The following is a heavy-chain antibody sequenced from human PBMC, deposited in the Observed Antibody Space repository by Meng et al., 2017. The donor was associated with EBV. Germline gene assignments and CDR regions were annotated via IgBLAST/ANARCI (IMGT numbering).Heavy chain of an antibody. CDR1: GGSVSSGSYY. CDR3: ARGRYYGDYFWFDP. V-gene: IGHV4-61*01. J-gene: IGHJ5*02. Sequence: QGPRPGLCPDRGKLSWTRSLTCPVPGGSVSSGSYYWRWIRQPPGKGLEWIGYIYYSGSTNYNPSLKSRVTISVDTSKNQFSLKLSSVTAADTAVYYCARGRYYGDYFWFDPWGQGTLVTVSS. CDR2: IYYSGST. D-gene: IGHD4-17*01.